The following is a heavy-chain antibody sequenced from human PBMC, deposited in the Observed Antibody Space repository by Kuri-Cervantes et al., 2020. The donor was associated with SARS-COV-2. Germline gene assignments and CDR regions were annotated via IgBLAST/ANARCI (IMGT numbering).Heavy chain of an antibody. CDR3: AKAPSRGGSPFYFDS. V-gene: IGHV3-23*01. CDR2: IRGAGGTT. D-gene: IGHD6-25*01. CDR1: EFTFSEYA. J-gene: IGHJ4*02. Sequence: GESLKISCAASEFTFSEYAMSWVRQAPGRGLEWVSAIRGAGGTTYYADSVKGRFTISRDNSNNNLFLLMSSLRVEDTAVYFCAKAPSRGGSPFYFDSWGQGTLVTVSS.